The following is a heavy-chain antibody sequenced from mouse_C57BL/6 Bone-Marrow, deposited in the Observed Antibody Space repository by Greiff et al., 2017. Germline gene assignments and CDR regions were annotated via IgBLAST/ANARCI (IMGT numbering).Heavy chain of an antibody. V-gene: IGHV5-4*01. Sequence: EVNVVESGGGLVKPGGSLKLSCAASGFTFSSYAMSWVRQTPEKRLEWVATISDGGSYTYYPDNVKGRFTISRDNAKNNLYLQMSHLKSEDTAMYYCARDQGIYYGNFYFDYWGQGTTLTVSS. CDR2: ISDGGSYT. J-gene: IGHJ2*01. CDR3: ARDQGIYYGNFYFDY. CDR1: GFTFSSYA. D-gene: IGHD2-1*01.